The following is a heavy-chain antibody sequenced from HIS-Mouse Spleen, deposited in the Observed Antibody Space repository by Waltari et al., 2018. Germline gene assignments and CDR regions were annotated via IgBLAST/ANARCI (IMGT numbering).Heavy chain of an antibody. D-gene: IGHD6-19*01. CDR1: GFSLSTSGMC. CDR2: IDWDDDK. V-gene: IGHV2-70*15. J-gene: IGHJ4*02. Sequence: QVTLRESGPALVKPTQTLTLTCTFSGFSLSTSGMCVSWIRQPTGNALEWLARIDWDDDKYYSTSLKTRLTISRDTSKNQVVLTMTNMDPLDTATYYCARIAEGYTSGWYAFDYWGQGTLVTVSS. CDR3: ARIAEGYTSGWYAFDY.